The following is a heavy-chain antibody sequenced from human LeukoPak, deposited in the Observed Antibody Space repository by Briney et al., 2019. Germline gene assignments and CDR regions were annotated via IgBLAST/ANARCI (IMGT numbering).Heavy chain of an antibody. J-gene: IGHJ4*02. CDR3: AREPSGYDGPDY. CDR1: GGSISSSSYY. CDR2: IYYSGST. Sequence: PSETLSLTCTVSGGSISSSSYYWGWIRQPPGKGLEWIGSIYYSGSTYYNPSLKSRVTISVDTSKNQFSLKLSSVTAADTAVYYCAREPSGYDGPDYWGQGTLVTVSS. V-gene: IGHV4-39*07. D-gene: IGHD5-12*01.